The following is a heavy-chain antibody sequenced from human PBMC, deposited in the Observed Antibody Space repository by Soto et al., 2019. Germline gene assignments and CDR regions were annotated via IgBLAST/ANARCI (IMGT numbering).Heavy chain of an antibody. Sequence: EVQLSESGGGLVQPGESLRLSCAASEFSFSDYAMSWVRQAPGKGLEWVSAISRGGGSTSYADSVKGRVIISGDNSKSTVYLQMTCLRGNYPAVYDRAKNAGRGTSCQLIDLWGQGTLVTVSS. CDR3: AKNAGRGTSCQLIDL. J-gene: IGHJ5*02. CDR1: EFSFSDYA. D-gene: IGHD2-15*01. V-gene: IGHV3-23*01. CDR2: ISRGGGST.